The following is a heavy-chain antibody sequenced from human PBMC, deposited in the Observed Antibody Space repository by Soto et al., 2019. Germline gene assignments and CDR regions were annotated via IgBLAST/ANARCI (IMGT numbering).Heavy chain of an antibody. V-gene: IGHV3-33*01. D-gene: IGHD6-19*01. CDR3: ARDEANGWYDLRFDP. J-gene: IGHJ5*02. CDR1: RFTFSNYG. CDR2: LWYDGSKE. Sequence: QVQLVESGGGVVQPGRSLRLSCVASRFTFSNYGMHWVRQAPGKGLEWVAVLWYDGSKEYYSDSVKGRFTISRDDSKNTLYLQMNSLRAEDTAVYYCARDEANGWYDLRFDPWGQGTLVIVSS.